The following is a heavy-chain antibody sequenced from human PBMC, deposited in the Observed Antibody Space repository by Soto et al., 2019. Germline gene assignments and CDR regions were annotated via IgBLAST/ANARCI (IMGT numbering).Heavy chain of an antibody. J-gene: IGHJ4*02. CDR2: ISYDGSNK. Sequence: PGGSLRLSCAASGFTFSSYGMHWVRKDTGKGLEWVAVISYDGSNKYYADSVKGRFTISRDNSKNTLYLQMNSLRAEDTAVYYCAKEGISSVDTAPVSYFDYWGQGTLVTVSS. CDR1: GFTFSSYG. V-gene: IGHV3-30*18. D-gene: IGHD5-18*01. CDR3: AKEGISSVDTAPVSYFDY.